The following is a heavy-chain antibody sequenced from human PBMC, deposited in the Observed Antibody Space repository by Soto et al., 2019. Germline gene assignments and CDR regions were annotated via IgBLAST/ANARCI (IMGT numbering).Heavy chain of an antibody. CDR2: ISSSSSYI. V-gene: IGHV3-21*01. CDR1: GFTFSSYS. CDR3: ARVGPYCSGGSCRRLWFDP. Sequence: RGSLRLSCAASGFTFSSYSMNWVRQAPGKGLEWVSSISSSSSYIYYADSVKGRFTISRDNAKNSLYLQMNSLRAEDTAVYYCARVGPYCSGGSCRRLWFDPWGQGTLVTVSS. J-gene: IGHJ5*02. D-gene: IGHD2-15*01.